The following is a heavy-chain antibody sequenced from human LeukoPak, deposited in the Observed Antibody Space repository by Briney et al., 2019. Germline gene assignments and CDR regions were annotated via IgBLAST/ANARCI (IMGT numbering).Heavy chain of an antibody. Sequence: SETLSPTCTVSGGSISSYYWSWIRQPAGKGLEWIGRIYTSGSTNYNPSLKSRVTMSVDTSTNQFSLKLSSVTAADTAVYYCARDPAMAEGGAFDIWRQRTKVTVSS. D-gene: IGHD5-18*01. CDR3: ARDPAMAEGGAFDI. V-gene: IGHV4-4*07. CDR1: GGSISSYY. CDR2: IYTSGST. J-gene: IGHJ3*02.